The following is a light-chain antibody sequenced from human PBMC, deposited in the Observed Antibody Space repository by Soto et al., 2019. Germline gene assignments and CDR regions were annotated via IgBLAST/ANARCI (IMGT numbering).Light chain of an antibody. V-gene: IGKV3-15*01. J-gene: IGKJ4*01. CDR2: RTY. CDR3: QYYNSWPPLLT. CDR1: QSVSGD. Sequence: EIVMTQFPATLAVSPGERATLSCRASQSVSGDVAWYQQKPGQAPRLLIYRTYTRASSIPARFSGSGSGTLFALTINSLQSEDFAVYYCQYYNSWPPLLTFGGGTKVEMK.